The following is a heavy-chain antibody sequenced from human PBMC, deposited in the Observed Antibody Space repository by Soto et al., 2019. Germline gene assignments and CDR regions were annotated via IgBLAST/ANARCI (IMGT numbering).Heavy chain of an antibody. Sequence: GGSLRLSCAASGFTFSSYAMHWVRQAPGKGLEYVSAISSNGGSTYYANSVKGRFTISRDNSKNTLYLQMGGLRAEDMAVYYCARGARYRYCSGGSCHESRYYYYYYMDVWGKGTTVTVSS. V-gene: IGHV3-64*01. D-gene: IGHD2-15*01. CDR1: GFTFSSYA. CDR3: ARGARYRYCSGGSCHESRYYYYYYMDV. J-gene: IGHJ6*03. CDR2: ISSNGGST.